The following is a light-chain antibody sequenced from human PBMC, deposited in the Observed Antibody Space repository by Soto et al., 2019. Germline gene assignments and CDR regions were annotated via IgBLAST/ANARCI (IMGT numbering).Light chain of an antibody. CDR1: QSVSSSY. CDR3: QQYGTL. Sequence: EIVLTQSPGTLSLSPGERATLSCRASQSVSSSYLAWYQQKPGQAPRLLIYGASSRATGIPDWFSGSGSGTDFTLTISRLEPEDFAVYYCQQYGTLFGGGTKVEIK. V-gene: IGKV3-20*01. J-gene: IGKJ4*01. CDR2: GAS.